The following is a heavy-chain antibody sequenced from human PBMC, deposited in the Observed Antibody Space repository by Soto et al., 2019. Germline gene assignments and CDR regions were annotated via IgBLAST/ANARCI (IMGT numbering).Heavy chain of an antibody. CDR2: IYSSGNI. V-gene: IGHV3-53*01. D-gene: IGHD3-10*01. CDR1: GFIVRSNY. J-gene: IGHJ6*02. Sequence: WGSLRLSCSASGFIVRSNYMTWFRQAPGKGLEWVSVIYSSGNIYYPDSVKGRFTTSRDNSQNTFFLQMNSLRAEDTAVYYCARDSGMIRGNYGMDVWGQGTTVTVSS. CDR3: ARDSGMIRGNYGMDV.